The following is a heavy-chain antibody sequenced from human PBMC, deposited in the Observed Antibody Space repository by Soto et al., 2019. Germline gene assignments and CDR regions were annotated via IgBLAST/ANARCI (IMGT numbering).Heavy chain of an antibody. J-gene: IGHJ4*02. D-gene: IGHD3-22*01. Sequence: PGGSLRLSCVVSGLTFSNAWMNWVRQAPGKGLEWVGRIKSKTDGGTTDYAAPVKGRFTISRDDSKNTLYLQMNSLKTEDTAVYYCTTDPVTMIVVVPSSGWGQGTLVTVSS. CDR1: GLTFSNAW. V-gene: IGHV3-15*07. CDR2: IKSKTDGGTT. CDR3: TTDPVTMIVVVPSSG.